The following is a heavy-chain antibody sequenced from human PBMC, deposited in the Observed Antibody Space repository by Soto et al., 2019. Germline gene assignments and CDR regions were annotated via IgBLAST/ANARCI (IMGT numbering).Heavy chain of an antibody. D-gene: IGHD3-22*01. CDR3: ARHHYYDSSGSFDY. J-gene: IGHJ4*02. Sequence: SETLSLTCTVSGGSISSSSYYWGWIRQPPGKGLEWIGSIYYSGSTYYNPSLKSRVTISVDTSKNQFSLKLSSVTAADTAVYYCARHHYYDSSGSFDYWGQGTLVTVPQ. CDR1: GGSISSSSYY. V-gene: IGHV4-39*01. CDR2: IYYSGST.